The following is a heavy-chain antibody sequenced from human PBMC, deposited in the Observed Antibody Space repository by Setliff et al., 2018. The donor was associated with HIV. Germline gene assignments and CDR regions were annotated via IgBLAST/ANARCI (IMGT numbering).Heavy chain of an antibody. CDR3: AGYCGGGSCASI. Sequence: SETLSLTCTVSGGSISSYYWSWIRQPPGKGLEWIGYIFYSGSTNYNPSLKSRVTISVDTSKSQFSLKLSSVTAADTAMYYCAGYCGGGSCASIWGQGTMVTVSS. D-gene: IGHD2-15*01. CDR2: IFYSGST. V-gene: IGHV4-59*01. CDR1: GGSISSYY. J-gene: IGHJ3*02.